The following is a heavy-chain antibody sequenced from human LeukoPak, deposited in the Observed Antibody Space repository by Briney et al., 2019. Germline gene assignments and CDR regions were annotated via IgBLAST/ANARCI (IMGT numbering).Heavy chain of an antibody. Sequence: PGGSLRLSCEASEFTFSDYYMSWIRQAPGKGLEWISYISDSAINTHYADSVKGRFTISRDNAKKLLVLEMKSLRSEDTAVYYCAAYYGSGSVNYYRGMDIRGQGTTVTVSS. CDR2: ISDSAINT. V-gene: IGHV3-11*01. CDR1: EFTFSDYY. D-gene: IGHD3-10*01. J-gene: IGHJ6*02. CDR3: AAYYGSGSVNYYRGMDI.